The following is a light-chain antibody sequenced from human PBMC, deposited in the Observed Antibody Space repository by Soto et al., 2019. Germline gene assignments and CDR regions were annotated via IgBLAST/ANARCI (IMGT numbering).Light chain of an antibody. J-gene: IGKJ3*01. Sequence: DIQMTQSPSSLSGSIGDRVTITCQASQDISNFLNWYQQKTGKAPNLLIYDGATLATGATSRLIGGGFGTHFSLPISSLQPEDIATYYFRQFDDRPYSTFGPGTKVDIK. V-gene: IGKV1-33*01. CDR2: DGA. CDR3: RQFDDRPYST. CDR1: QDISNF.